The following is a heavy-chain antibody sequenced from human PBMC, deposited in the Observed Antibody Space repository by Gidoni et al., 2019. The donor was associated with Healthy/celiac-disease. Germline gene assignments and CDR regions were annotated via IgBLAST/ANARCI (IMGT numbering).Heavy chain of an antibody. CDR1: GFTFSRYW. CDR3: ARVQQLVGYYYYGMDV. J-gene: IGHJ6*02. D-gene: IGHD6-6*01. CDR2: IKQDGSEK. Sequence: EVQLVESGGGLVQPGGSLRLSCAASGFTFSRYWMSWVRQAPGKGLEWVANIKQDGSEKYYVDSVKGRFTISRDNAKNSLYLQMNSLRAEDTAVYYCARVQQLVGYYYYGMDVWGQGTTVTVSS. V-gene: IGHV3-7*01.